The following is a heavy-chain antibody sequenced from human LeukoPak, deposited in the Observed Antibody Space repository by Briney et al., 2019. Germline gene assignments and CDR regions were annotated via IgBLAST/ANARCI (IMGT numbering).Heavy chain of an antibody. V-gene: IGHV3-21*01. J-gene: IGHJ4*02. CDR3: AAMFGVTSSPFDY. CDR2: ISSSSSYI. D-gene: IGHD3-10*02. CDR1: GFTFSSYS. Sequence: PGGSLRPSCAASGFTFSSYSMTWVRRAPGKGLEWVSSISSSSSYIYYADSVKGRFTISGDNAKNSLYLQMNSLRAEDTAVYYCAAMFGVTSSPFDYWGQGTLVTVSS.